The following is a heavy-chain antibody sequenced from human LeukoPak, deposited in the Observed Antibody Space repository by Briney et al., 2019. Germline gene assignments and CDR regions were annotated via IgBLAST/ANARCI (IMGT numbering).Heavy chain of an antibody. Sequence: PGGSLRLSCAASGFSFTRYAMTWVRQAPGKGLEWVSSISGSGDTTYYADSVKGRFTISRDNSKNTVYLQMNSLRAEDTAVYYCARESGRDYYDSSGYYFQHWGQGTLVTVSS. CDR3: ARESGRDYYDSSGYYFQH. V-gene: IGHV3-23*01. CDR1: GFSFTRYA. J-gene: IGHJ1*01. CDR2: ISGSGDTT. D-gene: IGHD3-22*01.